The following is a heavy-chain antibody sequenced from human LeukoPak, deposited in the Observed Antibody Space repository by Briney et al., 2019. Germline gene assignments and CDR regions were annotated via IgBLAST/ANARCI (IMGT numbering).Heavy chain of an antibody. CDR1: GYSFASYW. CDR3: TRLISRGSDYNYVDD. J-gene: IGHJ4*02. D-gene: IGHD5-24*01. V-gene: IGHV5-51*01. CDR2: IYPADSDT. Sequence: GESLKISCKGSGYSFASYWIGWVRQMPGKGLEWMGIIYPADSDTRYRPTFRGQVTISVDKSINTAYLQWSSLKASDTAMYYCTRLISRGSDYNYVDDWGQGTLITVSS.